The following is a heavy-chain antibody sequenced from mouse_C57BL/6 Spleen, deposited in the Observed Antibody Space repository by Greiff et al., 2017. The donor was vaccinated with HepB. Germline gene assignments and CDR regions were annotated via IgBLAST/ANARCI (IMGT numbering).Heavy chain of an antibody. V-gene: IGHV2-6-1*01. Sequence: VQLVESGPGLVAPSQSLSITCTVSGFSLTSYGVHWVRQPPGKGLEWLVVIWSDGSTTYNSALKSRLSISKDNSKSQVFLKMNSLQTDDTAMYYCARHGSYGNPYYAMDYWGQGTSVTVSS. D-gene: IGHD2-1*01. CDR1: GFSLTSYG. J-gene: IGHJ4*01. CDR2: IWSDGST. CDR3: ARHGSYGNPYYAMDY.